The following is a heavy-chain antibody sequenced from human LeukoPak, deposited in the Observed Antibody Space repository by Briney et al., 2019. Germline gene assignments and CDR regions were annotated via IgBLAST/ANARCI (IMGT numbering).Heavy chain of an antibody. CDR1: GFTFSNYA. J-gene: IGHJ4*02. Sequence: GGSVRLSCAASGFTFSNYAMNWVRQAPGKGLEWVSSIGTRTSFIYYADSVKGRFTISRDNAKTSLYLQMNSLRAEDTATYYCAREVGEGFDYWGQGTLVTVSS. D-gene: IGHD3-10*01. CDR3: AREVGEGFDY. CDR2: IGTRTSFI. V-gene: IGHV3-21*03.